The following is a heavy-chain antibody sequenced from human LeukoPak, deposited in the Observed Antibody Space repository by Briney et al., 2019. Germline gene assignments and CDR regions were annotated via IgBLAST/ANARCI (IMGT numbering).Heavy chain of an antibody. CDR2: INQDGSQI. Sequence: GGSLRLSYAASGFTYSSYWMSWVRQAPGKGLEWVANINQDGSQIYNVDSMKGRFTISRDNGKNSLYLQMNSLRAEDTAVYHCARIGYSSSSFDYWGQGTLVTVSS. V-gene: IGHV3-7*01. CDR1: GFTYSSYW. D-gene: IGHD6-13*01. J-gene: IGHJ4*02. CDR3: ARIGYSSSSFDY.